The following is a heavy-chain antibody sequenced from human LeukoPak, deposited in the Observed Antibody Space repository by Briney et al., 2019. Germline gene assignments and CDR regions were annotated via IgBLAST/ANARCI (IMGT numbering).Heavy chain of an antibody. Sequence: SETLSLTCAVYGGSFSGYYWSWIRQSPGKGLEWIGEINQSGSTNYNPSLKSRVTISVDTSKNQFSLKLTSVTAADTAVYYCARGREKDYVWGGYRNEYYFDYWGQGTLVTVSS. CDR3: ARGREKDYVWGGYRNEYYFDY. CDR2: INQSGST. CDR1: GGSFSGYY. J-gene: IGHJ4*02. D-gene: IGHD3-16*02. V-gene: IGHV4-34*01.